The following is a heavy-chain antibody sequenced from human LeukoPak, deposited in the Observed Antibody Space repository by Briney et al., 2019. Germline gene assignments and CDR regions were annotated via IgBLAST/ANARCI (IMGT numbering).Heavy chain of an antibody. Sequence: SETLSLTCTVSGGSISSSSYYWGWIRQPPGKGLEWIGSIYYSGSTYYNPSLKSRVTISVDTSKNQFSLKLSSVTAADTAVYYCARLRSDCPRYWGQGTLVTVSS. CDR2: IYYSGST. V-gene: IGHV4-39*01. J-gene: IGHJ4*02. CDR1: GGSISSSSYY. D-gene: IGHD2-21*02. CDR3: ARLRSDCPRY.